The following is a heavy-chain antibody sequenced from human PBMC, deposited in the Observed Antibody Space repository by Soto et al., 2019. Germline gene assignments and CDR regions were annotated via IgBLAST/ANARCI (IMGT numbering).Heavy chain of an antibody. CDR1: GGSISSYH. Sequence: QVQLQESGPGLVKPSETLSLTCTVSGGSISSYHWSWIRQPPGKGLEWIGYIHYTGSTKYNPSLKRRVTISVDTSKNQFSLKLSSVSAADTAVYYCGRDAGGRGDGAFDIWGQGTLVTVSS. CDR2: IHYTGST. CDR3: GRDAGGRGDGAFDI. V-gene: IGHV4-59*01. J-gene: IGHJ3*02. D-gene: IGHD3-16*01.